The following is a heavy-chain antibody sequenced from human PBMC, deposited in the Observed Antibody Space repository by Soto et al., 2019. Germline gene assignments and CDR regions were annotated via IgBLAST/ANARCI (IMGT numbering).Heavy chain of an antibody. CDR3: ARDRGYSYGIEDY. D-gene: IGHD5-18*01. Sequence: GGSLRLSCAASGFTFSSYAMHWVRQAPCKGLEWVAVISYDGSNKYYADSVKGRFTISRDNSKNTLYLQMNSLRAEDTAVYYCARDRGYSYGIEDYWGQGTLVTVSS. J-gene: IGHJ4*02. V-gene: IGHV3-30-3*01. CDR1: GFTFSSYA. CDR2: ISYDGSNK.